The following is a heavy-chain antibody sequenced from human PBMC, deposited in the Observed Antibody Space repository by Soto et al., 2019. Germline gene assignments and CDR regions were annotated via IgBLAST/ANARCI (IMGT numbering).Heavy chain of an antibody. D-gene: IGHD4-17*01. J-gene: IGHJ6*02. CDR2: IYYSGST. CDR1: GGSISSYY. V-gene: IGHV4-59*01. Sequence: SETLSLTCTVSGGSISSYYWSWIRQPPGKGLEWIGYIYYSGSTYYNPSLKSRVTISVDTSKNQFSLRLNSVTAADTAVYYCARRTVTTIYYHGMDVWGQGNTVTVS. CDR3: ARRTVTTIYYHGMDV.